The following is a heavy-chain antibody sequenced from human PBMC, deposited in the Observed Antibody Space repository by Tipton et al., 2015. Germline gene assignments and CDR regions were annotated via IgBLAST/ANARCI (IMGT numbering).Heavy chain of an antibody. CDR1: GDSFRDYY. V-gene: IGHV4-4*07. CDR3: GRDRLAVAGIDY. Sequence: TLSLTCTVSGDSFRDYYWAWIRQPAGKGLEWIGHIYSSGSSKYNPSLKSRATMSIDTSTNQFSLKLTSETAADTAIYYCGRDRLAVAGIDYWGQGTLVTVSS. D-gene: IGHD6-19*01. CDR2: IYSSGSS. J-gene: IGHJ4*02.